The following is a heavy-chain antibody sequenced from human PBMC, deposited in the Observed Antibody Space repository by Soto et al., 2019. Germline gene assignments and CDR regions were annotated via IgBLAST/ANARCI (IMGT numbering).Heavy chain of an antibody. V-gene: IGHV3-21*01. CDR3: ARSPGRDGYNHFEY. CDR2: ISSSSDYI. D-gene: IGHD5-12*01. Sequence: GGSLRLSCAASGFTFSIYSMRWVRQAPGKGLEWVSSISSSSDYIYYADSVKGRFTISRDNAKNSLYLQMNSLRAEDTAVYYCARSPGRDGYNHFEYWGQGTLVTVSS. CDR1: GFTFSIYS. J-gene: IGHJ4*02.